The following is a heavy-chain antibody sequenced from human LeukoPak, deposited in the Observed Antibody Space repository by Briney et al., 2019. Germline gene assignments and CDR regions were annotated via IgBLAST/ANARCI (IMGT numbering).Heavy chain of an antibody. CDR3: ATVSSIEYAGPK. D-gene: IGHD6-6*01. Sequence: PSETLSLTCTVSGGSISSYYWSWVRQAPGKGLEWVANIKQDGSETYYVDSVKGRFTISRDNAKNTLYLQMNSLRAEDTAVYYCATVSSIEYAGPKWGQGTLVTVSS. J-gene: IGHJ4*02. V-gene: IGHV3-7*01. CDR1: GGSISSYY. CDR2: IKQDGSET.